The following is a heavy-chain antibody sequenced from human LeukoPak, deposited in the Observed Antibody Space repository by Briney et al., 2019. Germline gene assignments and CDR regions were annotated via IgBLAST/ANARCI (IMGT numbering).Heavy chain of an antibody. V-gene: IGHV4-61*02. CDR3: AKGGRIAAAGTYYYYYDMDV. J-gene: IGHJ6*03. Sequence: SETLSLTCTVSGDSISSGTFYWSWIRQPAGKGLEWIGRIYTGGSTNYNPSLKSRFTISLDTSKNQYSLKLSSVTAADTAVYYCAKGGRIAAAGTYYYYYDMDVWGKGTTVTVSS. CDR1: GDSISSGTFY. D-gene: IGHD6-13*01. CDR2: IYTGGST.